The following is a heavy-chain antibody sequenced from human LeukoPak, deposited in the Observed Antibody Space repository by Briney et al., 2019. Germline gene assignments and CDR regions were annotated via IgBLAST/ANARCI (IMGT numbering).Heavy chain of an antibody. J-gene: IGHJ4*02. CDR2: INAGNGNT. CDR3: ARGYSSSWSYFDY. D-gene: IGHD6-13*01. V-gene: IGHV1-3*01. Sequence: ASVKASCKASGYTFTSYAMHWVRQAPGQRLEWMGWINAGNGNTKYSQKFQGRVTITRDTSASTAYMELSSLRSEDTAVYYCARGYSSSWSYFDYWGQGTLVTVSS. CDR1: GYTFTSYA.